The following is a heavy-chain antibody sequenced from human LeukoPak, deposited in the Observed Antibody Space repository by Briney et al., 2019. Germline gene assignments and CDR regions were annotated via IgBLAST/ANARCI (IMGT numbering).Heavy chain of an antibody. V-gene: IGHV3-21*01. CDR3: ARHEPVITLSSYYYGMDV. Sequence: GGSLRLSCAVSGFTFSTHSMNWVRQAPGKALEWVSSISTSSTYIYYAHSVKGRFTISRDNAKNSLYLQMNSLRAEDAAVYYCARHEPVITLSSYYYGMDVWGPGTTVTVSS. CDR1: GFTFSTHS. J-gene: IGHJ6*02. CDR2: ISTSSTYI. D-gene: IGHD1-14*01.